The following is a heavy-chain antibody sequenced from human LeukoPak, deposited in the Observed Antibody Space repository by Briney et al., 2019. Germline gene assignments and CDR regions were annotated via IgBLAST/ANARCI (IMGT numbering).Heavy chain of an antibody. CDR1: GYSISSGYY. CDR2: IYHSGST. V-gene: IGHV4-38-2*01. CDR3: AGRRERGYNWFDP. Sequence: SETLSLTCAVSGYSISSGYYWGWIRQPPGKGLEWIGSIYHSGSTYYNPSLKSRVTISVDTSKNQFSLKLSSVTAADTAVYYCAGRRERGYNWFDPWGQGTWSPSPQ. D-gene: IGHD1-26*01. J-gene: IGHJ5*02.